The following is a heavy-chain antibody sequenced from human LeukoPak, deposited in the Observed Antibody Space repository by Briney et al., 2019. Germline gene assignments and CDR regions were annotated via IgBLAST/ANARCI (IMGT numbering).Heavy chain of an antibody. J-gene: IGHJ4*02. D-gene: IGHD6-19*01. CDR3: ARGSSGWYF. CDR1: GGSFSGYY. CDR2: INHSGST. V-gene: IGHV4-34*01. Sequence: SETLSLTCAVYGGSFSGYYWSWIRQPPGKGLEWIGEINHSGSTNYNPSLKSRVTISVDTSKNQFSLKLSSVTAADTAVYYCARGSSGWYFWGQGTLVTASS.